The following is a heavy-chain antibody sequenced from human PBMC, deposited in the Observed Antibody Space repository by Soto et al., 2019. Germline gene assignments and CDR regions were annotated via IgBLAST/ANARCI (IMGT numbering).Heavy chain of an antibody. CDR3: GKKRGGGAVVPDY. D-gene: IGHD2-21*01. CDR2: IWYDGSNE. J-gene: IGHJ4*02. Sequence: QVQLVESGGGVVQPGRSLRLSCAASGFSFSSYGIHWVRQAPGKGLEWVAVIWYDGSNEYYADSVKGRFSISRDNSKSTGYLQKNSLRAEETGVYYCGKKRGGGAVVPDYWGQGTLVTVSS. CDR1: GFSFSSYG. V-gene: IGHV3-33*06.